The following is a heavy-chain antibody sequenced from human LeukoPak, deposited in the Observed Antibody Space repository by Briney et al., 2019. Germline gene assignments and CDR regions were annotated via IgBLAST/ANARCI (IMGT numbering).Heavy chain of an antibody. V-gene: IGHV4-59*12. Sequence: SETLSLTCTVSGGSISSYYWSWIRQPPGKGLEWIGYIYYSGSTNYNPSLKSRVTISVDTSKNQFSLRLSSVTAADTAVYYCAGSLIPPTYWYFDSWGQGTLVTVSS. CDR2: IYYSGST. CDR1: GGSISSYY. CDR3: AGSLIPPTYWYFDS. D-gene: IGHD2-21*01. J-gene: IGHJ4*02.